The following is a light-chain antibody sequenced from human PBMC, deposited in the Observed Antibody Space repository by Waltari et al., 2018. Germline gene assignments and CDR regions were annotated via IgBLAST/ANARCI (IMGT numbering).Light chain of an antibody. CDR2: KVA. CDR1: QSLVHSDGNTS. CDR3: MQGTHWPYT. V-gene: IGKV2-30*02. Sequence: VVMTQSPLPLPVIPGQPASISCMSSQSLVHSDGNTSLIWFPQRPGQSPRRLIYKVANRESGVPDRFSGSGSDTDFTLKINRVEADDVGVYYCMQGTHWPYTFGQGTRL. J-gene: IGKJ2*01.